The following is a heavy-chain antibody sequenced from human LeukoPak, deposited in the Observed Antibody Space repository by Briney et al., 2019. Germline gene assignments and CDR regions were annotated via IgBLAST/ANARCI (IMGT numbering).Heavy chain of an antibody. V-gene: IGHV4-59*01. D-gene: IGHD3-22*01. J-gene: IGHJ4*02. CDR3: ARDRRYYHDTGTQFDY. CDR2: IYYNGST. Sequence: PSETLSLTCTVSGRSISSYYWNWIRQPPGKGLEWIGFIYYNGSTNYNPSLKSRVTISVDTSKNRFSLKLSSVTAADTAVYYCARDRRYYHDTGTQFDYWGQGTLVTVST. CDR1: GRSISSYY.